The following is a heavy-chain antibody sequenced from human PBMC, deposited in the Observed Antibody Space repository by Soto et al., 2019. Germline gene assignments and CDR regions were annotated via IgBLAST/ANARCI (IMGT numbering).Heavy chain of an antibody. CDR3: AREGGSSGRAGYFDA. D-gene: IGHD6-19*01. J-gene: IGHJ5*02. Sequence: GGSLRLSCAASVLTFSTSIIHWVRQAPGKGLEWLALMSYDGNKIYADSVKDRFPISRDNSKSTVYLEMNSLTTDDTALYYCAREGGSSGRAGYFDAWGQGTLVTVSS. CDR1: VLTFSTSI. CDR2: MSYDGNK. V-gene: IGHV3-30-3*01.